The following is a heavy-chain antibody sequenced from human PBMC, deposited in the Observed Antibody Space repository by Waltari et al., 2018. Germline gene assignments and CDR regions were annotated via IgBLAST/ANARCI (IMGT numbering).Heavy chain of an antibody. D-gene: IGHD3-9*01. Sequence: QVQLQQWGAGLLKPSETLSLTCAVYGGSFSGYYWSWIRQPPGKGLAWIGEINHSGSTNYNPSLKSRVTISVDTSKNQFSLKLSSVTAADTAVYYCARGLRETYYDILTGYYKGVYFDYWGQGTLVTVSS. CDR2: INHSGST. CDR3: ARGLRETYYDILTGYYKGVYFDY. CDR1: GGSFSGYY. J-gene: IGHJ4*02. V-gene: IGHV4-34*01.